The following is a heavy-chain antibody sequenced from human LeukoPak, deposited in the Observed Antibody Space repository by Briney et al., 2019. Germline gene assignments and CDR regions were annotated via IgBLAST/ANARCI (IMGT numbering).Heavy chain of an antibody. Sequence: GGSLRLSCAASGFIFTPYEMNWVRQAPGKGLEWVAFIRYNGSNEYYADSVKGRFTISRDNSKNTLCLQMNSLRAEDTAVYYCAKDRSRLIDYWGQGTLVTVSS. D-gene: IGHD3-16*01. CDR1: GFIFTPYE. CDR2: IRYNGSNE. V-gene: IGHV3-30*02. CDR3: AKDRSRLIDY. J-gene: IGHJ4*02.